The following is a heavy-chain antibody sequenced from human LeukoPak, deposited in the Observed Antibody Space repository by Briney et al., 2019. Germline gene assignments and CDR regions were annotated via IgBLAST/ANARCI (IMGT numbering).Heavy chain of an antibody. CDR1: GFTFGSYA. J-gene: IGHJ5*02. CDR3: ARYYYDSSGYYPS. D-gene: IGHD3-22*01. V-gene: IGHV3-23*01. CDR2: ISGSGGST. Sequence: SGGSLRLSCAASGFTFGSYAMSWVRQAPGKGLEWVSAISGSGGSTYYADSVKGRFTISRDNSKNTLYLQMNSLRAEDTAVYYCARYYYDSSGYYPSWGQGTLVTVSS.